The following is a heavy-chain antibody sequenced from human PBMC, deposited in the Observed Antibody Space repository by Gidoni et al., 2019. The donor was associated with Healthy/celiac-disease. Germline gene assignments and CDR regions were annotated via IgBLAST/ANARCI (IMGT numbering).Heavy chain of an antibody. CDR3: RGWNYEAPDY. V-gene: IGHV3-49*04. D-gene: IGHD1-7*01. J-gene: IGHJ4*02. CDR2: SRSKAYGGTT. CDR1: GFTFGDYA. Sequence: EVQLVESGGGLVQPGRSLRLSCTASGFTFGDYAMSWVRQAPGKGLEWVGFSRSKAYGGTTEYAASVKGRFTISRDDSKSIAYLQMNSLKTEDTAVYYCRGWNYEAPDYWGQGTLVTVSS.